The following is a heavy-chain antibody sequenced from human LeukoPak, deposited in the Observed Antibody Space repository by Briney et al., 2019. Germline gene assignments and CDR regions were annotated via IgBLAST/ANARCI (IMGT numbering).Heavy chain of an antibody. CDR3: ARDKAAAGTHYFDY. Sequence: SETLSLTCTVSGGSISSYYWSWIRQPPGKGLEWIGYIYYSGSTNYNPSLKSRVTISVDTSKNQFSLKLSSVTAADTAVYYCARDKAAAGTHYFDYWGQGTLVTVSS. J-gene: IGHJ4*02. D-gene: IGHD6-13*01. CDR2: IYYSGST. CDR1: GGSISSYY. V-gene: IGHV4-59*01.